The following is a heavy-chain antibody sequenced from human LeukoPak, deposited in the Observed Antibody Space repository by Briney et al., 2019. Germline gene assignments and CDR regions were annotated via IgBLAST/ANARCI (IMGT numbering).Heavy chain of an antibody. D-gene: IGHD2-2*01. Sequence: SVKVSCKASGGTFSSYAISWVRQAPGQGLEWMGGIIPIFGTANYAQKFQGRVTITTDESTSTAYMELSSLRSEDTAVYYCARSREYCSSTSCYDAFDIWGQGTMVTVSS. CDR3: ARSREYCSSTSCYDAFDI. V-gene: IGHV1-69*05. CDR2: IIPIFGTA. CDR1: GGTFSSYA. J-gene: IGHJ3*02.